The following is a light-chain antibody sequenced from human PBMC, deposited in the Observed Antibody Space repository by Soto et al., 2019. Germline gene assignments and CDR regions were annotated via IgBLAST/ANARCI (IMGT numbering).Light chain of an antibody. V-gene: IGLV2-8*01. CDR1: SSNIGLNY. J-gene: IGLJ1*01. CDR3: SSYAGSNNFV. Sequence: LTQPPSASGTPGQRVTISCSGSSSNIGLNYVSWYQQHPGKAPKLMIYEISKRPSGVPDRFSGSRSGNTASLTVSGLQAEDEADYYCSSYAGSNNFVFGTGTKVTVL. CDR2: EIS.